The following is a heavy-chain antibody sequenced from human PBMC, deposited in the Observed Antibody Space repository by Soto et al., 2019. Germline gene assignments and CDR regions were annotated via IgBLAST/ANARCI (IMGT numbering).Heavy chain of an antibody. J-gene: IGHJ4*02. CDR1: GFSLSTTGVG. D-gene: IGHD4-17*01. CDR3: AHSDYIRPLDS. Sequence: QITLKESGPTLVKPTQTLTLTCTFSGFSLSTTGVGVGWIRQPPGKALEWLALIYWDDDKRYSPSLKSRLTLTNDTSKNQVVLTMTNMDPLDTATYYCAHSDYIRPLDSWGQGTLVTVSS. CDR2: IYWDDDK. V-gene: IGHV2-5*02.